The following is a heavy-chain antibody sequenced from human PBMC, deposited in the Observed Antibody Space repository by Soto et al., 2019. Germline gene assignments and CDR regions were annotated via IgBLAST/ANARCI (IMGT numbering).Heavy chain of an antibody. J-gene: IGHJ4*02. CDR1: GGSISSYY. CDR3: ARQVLMVYAKPSYYFDY. V-gene: IGHV4-59*08. D-gene: IGHD2-8*01. CDR2: IYYSGST. Sequence: SETLSLTCTVSGGSISSYYWSWIRQPPGKGLEWIGYIYYSGSTNYNPSLKSRVTISVGTSKNQFSLKLSSVTAADTAVYYCARQVLMVYAKPSYYFDYWGQGTLVTVSS.